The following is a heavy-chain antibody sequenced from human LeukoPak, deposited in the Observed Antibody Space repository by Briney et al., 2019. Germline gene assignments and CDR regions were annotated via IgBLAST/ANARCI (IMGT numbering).Heavy chain of an antibody. CDR1: GFTFGDYA. CDR2: IRSKAYGGTT. CDR3: TRAQSYDFWSGYYSEKPDY. J-gene: IGHJ4*02. D-gene: IGHD3-3*01. Sequence: GGSLRLSCTASGFTFGDYAMSWFRQAPGKGLEWVGFIRSKAYGGTTEYAASVKGRFTISRDDSKSIAYLQMNSLKTEDTAVYYCTRAQSYDFWSGYYSEKPDYWGQGTLVTVSS. V-gene: IGHV3-49*03.